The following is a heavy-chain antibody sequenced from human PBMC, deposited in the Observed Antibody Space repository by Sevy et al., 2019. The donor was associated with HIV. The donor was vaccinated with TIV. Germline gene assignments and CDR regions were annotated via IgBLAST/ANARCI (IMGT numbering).Heavy chain of an antibody. CDR3: ARDRCIAARCYYYYGMDV. V-gene: IGHV1-46*01. J-gene: IGHJ6*02. D-gene: IGHD6-6*01. CDR1: GYTFTSYY. CDR2: INPSGGST. Sequence: ASVKVSCKASGYTFTSYYMHWVRQAPGQGLEWMGIINPSGGSTSYAQKFQGRVTMTRDTSTNTVYMELSSLRSEDTAVYYCARDRCIAARCYYYYGMDVWGQGTTVTVSS.